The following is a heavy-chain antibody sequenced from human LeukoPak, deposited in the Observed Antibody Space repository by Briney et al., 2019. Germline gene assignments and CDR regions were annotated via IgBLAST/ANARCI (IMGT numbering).Heavy chain of an antibody. D-gene: IGHD3-10*01. CDR2: ISSGGAYI. CDR3: ARPPRAPDYYLGMDV. Sequence: GGSLRLSCAASGFAFRNYSMNWVRQAPGKGLEWVSSISSGGAYIYYAESLKGRFTISRDNAKNLLHLQMNCLSGEVTAVYYWARPPRAPDYYLGMDVWGQGTTVTVSS. CDR1: GFAFRNYS. V-gene: IGHV3-21*01. J-gene: IGHJ6*02.